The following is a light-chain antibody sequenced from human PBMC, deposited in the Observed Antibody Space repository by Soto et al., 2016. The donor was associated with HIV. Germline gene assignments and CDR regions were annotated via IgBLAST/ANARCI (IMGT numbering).Light chain of an antibody. CDR2: GKN. CDR1: NLRNYF. CDR3: NSRDSSGYHRV. V-gene: IGLV3-19*01. J-gene: IGLJ2*01. Sequence: SSELTQDPAVSVALGQTVRITCQGDNLRNYFASWYQQKPGQAPLLVIYGKNNRPSGIPDRFSGSSSGNTASLTITGAQAEDEADYYCNSRDSSGYHRVFGGGTKLTVL.